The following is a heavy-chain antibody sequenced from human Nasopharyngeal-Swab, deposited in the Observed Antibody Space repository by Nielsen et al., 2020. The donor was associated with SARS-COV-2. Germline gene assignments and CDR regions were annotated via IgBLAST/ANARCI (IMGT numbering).Heavy chain of an antibody. V-gene: IGHV1-46*01. CDR3: ARPRYGGYEISPPNY. D-gene: IGHD5-12*01. J-gene: IGHJ4*02. CDR1: GYTFTSYY. CDR2: INPSGGST. Sequence: ASVKVSCKASGYTFTSYYMHWVRQAPGQGLEWMGIINPSGGSTSYAQKFPGRVTMTRDTSTSTVYMELSSLRSEDTAVYYCARPRYGGYEISPPNYWGQGTLVTVSS.